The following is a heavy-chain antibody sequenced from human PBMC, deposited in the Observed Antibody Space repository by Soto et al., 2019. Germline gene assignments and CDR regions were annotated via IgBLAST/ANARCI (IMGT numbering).Heavy chain of an antibody. Sequence: PGGSLRLSCEASGFTFSEYYMSWIRQAPGKGLEWVSYISGSSTYINYAESVKGRFTISRDNAKNSLYLQMNSLRAEDTAVYYCARDTYFYGSGSYGPWGQGT. CDR1: GFTFSEYY. V-gene: IGHV3-11*06. CDR2: ISGSSTYI. D-gene: IGHD3-10*01. J-gene: IGHJ5*02. CDR3: ARDTYFYGSGSYGP.